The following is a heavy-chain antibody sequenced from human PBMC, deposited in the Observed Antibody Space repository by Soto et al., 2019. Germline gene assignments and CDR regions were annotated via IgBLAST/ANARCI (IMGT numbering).Heavy chain of an antibody. CDR3: ARGVATVTTYWFDP. J-gene: IGHJ5*02. CDR2: IYYSGST. Sequence: PSETLSLTCTVSGGSIIRGDYYWSWIRQPPGKGLEWIGYIYYSGSTYYNPSLESRVTISVDTSKNQFSLKLSSVTAADTAVYYCARGVATVTTYWFDPWGQGTLVTVSS. D-gene: IGHD4-4*01. CDR1: GGSIIRGDYY. V-gene: IGHV4-30-4*01.